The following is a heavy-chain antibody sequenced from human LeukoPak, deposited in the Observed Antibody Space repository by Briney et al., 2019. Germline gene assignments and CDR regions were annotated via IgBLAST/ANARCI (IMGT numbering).Heavy chain of an antibody. Sequence: SETLSLTCTVSGGSISSGGYYWSWIRQHPGKGLEWIGYIYYSGSTYYNPSLKSRVTISVDTSKNQFSLKLSSVTAADTAVYYCARVLLWFGEFDDAFGIWGQGTMVTVSS. V-gene: IGHV4-31*03. CDR1: GGSISSGGYY. J-gene: IGHJ3*02. CDR3: ARVLLWFGEFDDAFGI. CDR2: IYYSGST. D-gene: IGHD3-10*01.